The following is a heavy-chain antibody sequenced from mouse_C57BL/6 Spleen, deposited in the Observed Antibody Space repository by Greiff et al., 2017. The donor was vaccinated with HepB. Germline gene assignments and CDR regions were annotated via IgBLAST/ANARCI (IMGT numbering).Heavy chain of an antibody. J-gene: IGHJ2*01. CDR3: ARRIYYGPDY. V-gene: IGHV1-61*01. Sequence: QVQLQQPGAELVRPGSSVKLSCKASGYTFTSYWMDWVKQRPGQGLEWIGNIYPSDSETHYNQKFKDKATLTVDKSSSTAYMQLSSLTSEDSAVYYCARRIYYGPDYWGQGTTLTVSS. CDR1: GYTFTSYW. D-gene: IGHD1-2*01. CDR2: IYPSDSET.